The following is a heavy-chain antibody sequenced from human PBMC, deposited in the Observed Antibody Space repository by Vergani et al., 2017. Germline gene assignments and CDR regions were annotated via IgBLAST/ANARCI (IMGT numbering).Heavy chain of an antibody. Sequence: QVQLQESGPGLVKPSQTLSLTCTVSGGSISSGGYYWSWIRQHPGKGLEWIGYIYYSGGTYYNPSLKSRVTISVDTSKNQFSLKLSSVTAADTAVYYCAREAIKRYYYYGMDVWGQGTTVTVSS. V-gene: IGHV4-31*03. CDR2: IYYSGGT. CDR3: AREAIKRYYYYGMDV. D-gene: IGHD2-2*02. CDR1: GGSISSGGYY. J-gene: IGHJ6*02.